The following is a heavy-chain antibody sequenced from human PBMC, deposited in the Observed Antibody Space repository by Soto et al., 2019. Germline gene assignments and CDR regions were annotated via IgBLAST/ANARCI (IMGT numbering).Heavy chain of an antibody. CDR3: ARADSGGSYRRGYYYYGMDV. CDR2: IYHSGST. Sequence: PSETLSLTCAVSGGPISSGGYSWSWIRQPPGKGLEWIGYIYHSGSTYYNPSLKSRVTISVDRSKNQFSLKLSSVTAADTAVYYCARADSGGSYRRGYYYYGMDVWGQGTTVTVSS. J-gene: IGHJ6*02. V-gene: IGHV4-30-2*01. D-gene: IGHD1-26*01. CDR1: GGPISSGGYS.